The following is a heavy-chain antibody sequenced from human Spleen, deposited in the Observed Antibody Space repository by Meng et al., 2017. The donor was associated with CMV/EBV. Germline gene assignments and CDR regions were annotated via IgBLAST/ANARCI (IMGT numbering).Heavy chain of an antibody. CDR2: ISSSGSNI. CDR3: ARKVVIRGNDY. V-gene: IGHV3-11*04. CDR1: GFTFSDYY. Sequence: SCTASGFTFSDYYMSWIRQAPGEGLEWVSYISSSGSNIYYADSVKGRFTISRDNAKNSLYLQMNSLRAEDTAVYYCARKVVIRGNDYWGQGTLVTVSS. J-gene: IGHJ4*02. D-gene: IGHD3-22*01.